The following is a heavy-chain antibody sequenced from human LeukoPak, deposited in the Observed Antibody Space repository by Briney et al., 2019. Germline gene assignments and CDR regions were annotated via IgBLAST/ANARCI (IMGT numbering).Heavy chain of an antibody. D-gene: IGHD2-2*02. CDR2: IYYSGST. Sequence: SETLSLTCTVSGGSISNYYWSWIRQPPGKGLEWIGYIYYSGSTNYNPSLKSRVTISVDTSKNQFSLKLSSVTAADTAVYYCARGGNVVVPAAIPFDYWGQGTLVTVSS. J-gene: IGHJ4*02. CDR3: ARGGNVVVPAAIPFDY. V-gene: IGHV4-59*01. CDR1: GGSISNYY.